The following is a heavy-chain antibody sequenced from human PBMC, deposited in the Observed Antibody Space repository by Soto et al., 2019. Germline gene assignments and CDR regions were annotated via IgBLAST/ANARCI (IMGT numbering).Heavy chain of an antibody. CDR3: ARGVQRRGAGY. J-gene: IGHJ4*02. Sequence: SETLSLTCAVYGGSFSGYYWSWIRQPPGKGLEWIGEINHSGSTNYNPSLKSRLTISVDTSRNQFSLKLSSVTAADTAVYYRARGVQRRGAGYWGQGTLVTVSS. CDR1: GGSFSGYY. D-gene: IGHD1-1*01. V-gene: IGHV4-34*01. CDR2: INHSGST.